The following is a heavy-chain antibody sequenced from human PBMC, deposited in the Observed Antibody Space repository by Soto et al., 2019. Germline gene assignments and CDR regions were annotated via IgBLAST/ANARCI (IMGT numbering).Heavy chain of an antibody. CDR3: ARDAISDYYYYGMDV. J-gene: IGHJ6*02. D-gene: IGHD5-12*01. CDR1: GGSISSGDYY. V-gene: IGHV4-30-4*01. Sequence: QVQLQESGPGLVKPSQTLSLTCTVSGGSISSGDYYWSWIRQPPGKGLEWIGYIYYSGSTYYNPSLKSRVTISVDPSKNQFSLKLSSVTAVDTAVYYCARDAISDYYYYGMDVWGQGTTVTVSS. CDR2: IYYSGST.